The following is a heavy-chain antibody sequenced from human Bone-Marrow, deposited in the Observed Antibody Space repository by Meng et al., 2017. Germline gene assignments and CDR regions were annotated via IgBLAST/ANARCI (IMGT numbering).Heavy chain of an antibody. D-gene: IGHD6-13*01. CDR2: INGVFGTT. CDR1: GGTFSSYA. Sequence: SVKVSCKDSGGTFSSYAISWVRQAPGQGLEWMGRINGVFGTTNYAQKFQGRVTITTDESTSTVYMELRSLRSDDTAVYYCASGRSSGDYWGQGTLVTVSS. J-gene: IGHJ4*02. CDR3: ASGRSSGDY. V-gene: IGHV1-69*05.